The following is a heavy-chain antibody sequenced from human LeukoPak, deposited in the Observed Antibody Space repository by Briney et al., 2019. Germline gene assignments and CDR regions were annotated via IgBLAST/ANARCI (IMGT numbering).Heavy chain of an antibody. CDR1: GYTFTNHW. CDR3: ARRAAGESLLLDY. J-gene: IGHJ4*02. D-gene: IGHD3-10*01. V-gene: IGHV5-51*01. Sequence: GESLKISSKGSGYTFTNHWIAWVRQMPGKGLQWMGLIWPGDSDTRYSPSFEGQVTISSDKSTNTAYLQWSSLKASDTGMYYCARRAAGESLLLDYWGQGTLVTVS. CDR2: IWPGDSDT.